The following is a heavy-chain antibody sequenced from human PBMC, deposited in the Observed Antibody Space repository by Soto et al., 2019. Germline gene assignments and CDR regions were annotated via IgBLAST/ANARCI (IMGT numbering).Heavy chain of an antibody. CDR2: INPNSGGT. D-gene: IGHD4-4*01. Sequence: WASVKVSCKASGYTFTGYYMHWVRQAPGQGLEWMGWINPNSGGTNYAQKFQGWVTMTRDTSISTAYMELSRLRSDDTAVYYCARDPRTTVTTTLRGYYYYYGMDVWGQGTTVTVSS. J-gene: IGHJ6*02. CDR1: GYTFTGYY. CDR3: ARDPRTTVTTTLRGYYYYYGMDV. V-gene: IGHV1-2*04.